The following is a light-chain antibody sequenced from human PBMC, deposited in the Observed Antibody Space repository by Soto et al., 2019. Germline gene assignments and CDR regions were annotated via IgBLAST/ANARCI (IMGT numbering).Light chain of an antibody. CDR3: QKYSSVIT. J-gene: IGKJ5*01. V-gene: IGKV1-27*01. CDR2: DAS. Sequence: DIQMTQSPSSLSASVGDRVTITCRASQGISNFLAWYQQKPGKVPKLLLSDASTLQSGVPSRFSGSGSGTDFTLTITRLQPEDVATYYCQKYSSVITFGQGTRLEI. CDR1: QGISNF.